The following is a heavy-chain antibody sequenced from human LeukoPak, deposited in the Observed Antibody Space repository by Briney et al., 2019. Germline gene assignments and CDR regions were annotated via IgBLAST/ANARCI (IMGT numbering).Heavy chain of an antibody. CDR3: ARATTVTTLRPSFDY. D-gene: IGHD4-17*01. CDR1: GGSISSYY. CDR2: IYTSGSN. Sequence: NASETLSLTCTVSGGSISSYYWSWVRQPAGKGLEWIGRIYTSGSNNYNPSLKSRVTMSVDTSKNQFSLKLSSVTAADTAVYYCARATTVTTLRPSFDYWGQGTLVTVSS. V-gene: IGHV4-4*07. J-gene: IGHJ4*02.